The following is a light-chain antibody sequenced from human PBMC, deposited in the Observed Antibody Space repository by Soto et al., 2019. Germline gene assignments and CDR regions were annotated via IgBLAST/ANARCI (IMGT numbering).Light chain of an antibody. V-gene: IGKV3-15*01. Sequence: EIVMTQSPATLSVSPGDRATLSCRASQSVSSNLAWYQQKPGQAPRLLIYGASARATGIPARFSGSGSGTEFTLTISSLQSEDFEVYYCQQYNNWPPYTFGQGTQLEIK. CDR2: GAS. CDR1: QSVSSN. CDR3: QQYNNWPPYT. J-gene: IGKJ2*01.